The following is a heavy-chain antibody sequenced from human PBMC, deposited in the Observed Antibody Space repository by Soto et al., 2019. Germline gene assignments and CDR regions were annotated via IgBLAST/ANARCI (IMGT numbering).Heavy chain of an antibody. Sequence: QVQLQQWGAGLLKPSETLSLTCAVYGGSFSGYYWSWIRQPPGKGLEWIGENNHSGSTNYNPSLKSRVTISVDTSKNQFSLKLSSVTAADTAVYYCARRRVRVPFDYWGQGTLVTVSS. CDR3: ARRRVRVPFDY. D-gene: IGHD1-1*01. CDR2: NNHSGST. J-gene: IGHJ4*02. CDR1: GGSFSGYY. V-gene: IGHV4-34*01.